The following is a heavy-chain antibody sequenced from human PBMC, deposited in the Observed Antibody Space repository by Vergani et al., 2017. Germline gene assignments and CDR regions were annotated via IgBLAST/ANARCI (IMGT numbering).Heavy chain of an antibody. CDR1: GFTFDAYA. CDR2: ISGEGGST. J-gene: IGHJ5*02. V-gene: IGHV3-43*02. D-gene: IGHD3-22*01. Sequence: EVQLVESGGGVVQPGGSLRLSCAASGFTFDAYAMHWVRQAPGKGLEWVSLISGEGGSTYYADSVKGRFTISRDNSKNSLYLQLNSLRTEDTALYYCAKDYDSRGDYPSWFDPWGQGTLVTVSS. CDR3: AKDYDSRGDYPSWFDP.